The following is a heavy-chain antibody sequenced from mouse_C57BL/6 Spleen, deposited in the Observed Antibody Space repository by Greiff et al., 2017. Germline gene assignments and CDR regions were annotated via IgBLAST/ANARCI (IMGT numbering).Heavy chain of an antibody. D-gene: IGHD3-2*02. CDR2: TDPSASYT. CDR3: ARAAQAYYFDY. Sequence: QVQLQQPGAELVMPGASVKLSCKASGYTFTSYWMHWVKQRPGQGLEWIGETDPSASYTNYNQKFTGKSTLTVDKSSSTAYMQLSSLTSEDSAVYYCARAAQAYYFDYWGQGTTLTVSS. J-gene: IGHJ2*01. V-gene: IGHV1-69*01. CDR1: GYTFTSYW.